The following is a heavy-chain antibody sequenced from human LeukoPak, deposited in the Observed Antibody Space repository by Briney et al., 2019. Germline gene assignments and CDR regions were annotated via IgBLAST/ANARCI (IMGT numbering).Heavy chain of an antibody. V-gene: IGHV3-23*01. D-gene: IGHD5-18*01. Sequence: GGSLRLSCAASGFTFSSYAMSWVRQAPGKGLEWVSGISGSGGGTYVADSVKGRFTISRDSSKNTLYLQMNSLRAEDTAVYYCAKPTGYSPRYYGMDVWGQGTTVTV. CDR1: GFTFSSYA. J-gene: IGHJ6*02. CDR2: ISGSGGGT. CDR3: AKPTGYSPRYYGMDV.